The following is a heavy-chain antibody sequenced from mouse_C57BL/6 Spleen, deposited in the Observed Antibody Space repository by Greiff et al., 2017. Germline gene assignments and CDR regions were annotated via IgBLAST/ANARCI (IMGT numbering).Heavy chain of an antibody. CDR2: INPYNGGT. D-gene: IGHD1-1*01. CDR3: ARAIITTVVATRWYFDV. V-gene: IGHV1-19*01. J-gene: IGHJ1*03. CDR1: GYTFTDYY. Sequence: VQLKESGPVLVKPGASVKMSCKASGYTFTDYYMNWVKQSHGKSLEWIGVINPYNGGTSYNQKFKGKATLTVDKSSSTAYMELNSLTSEDSAVYYCARAIITTVVATRWYFDVWGTGTTVTVSS.